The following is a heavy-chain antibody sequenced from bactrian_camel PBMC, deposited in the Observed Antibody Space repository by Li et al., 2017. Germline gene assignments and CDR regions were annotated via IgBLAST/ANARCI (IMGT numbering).Heavy chain of an antibody. Sequence: HVQLVESGGGSVEAGGSLRLSCVVSDSSFMRYCIGWFRQVPGNECELVSTPNTDGSTYYADAVKGRCTASRDNAKNMVYLQMSSLKPDDRDTYYCSAGTGQTGAKIWGGCWYNHWGQGTQVTVS. CDR1: DSSFMRYC. CDR3: SAGTGQTGAKIWGGCWYNH. D-gene: IGHD3*01. CDR2: PNTDGST. J-gene: IGHJ4*01. V-gene: IGHV3S53*01.